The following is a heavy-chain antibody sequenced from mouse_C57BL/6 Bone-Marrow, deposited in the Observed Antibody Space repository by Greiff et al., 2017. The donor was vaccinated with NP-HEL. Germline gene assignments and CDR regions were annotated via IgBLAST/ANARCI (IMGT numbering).Heavy chain of an antibody. J-gene: IGHJ4*01. Sequence: VQLQQSGPELVKPGASVKIPCKASGYTFTDYNMDWVKQSHGKSLEWIGDINPNNGGTIYNQKFKGKATLTVDKSSSTAYMELRSLTSEDTAVYYWARSPPLFTLRREDAMDYWGQGTSVTVSS. CDR3: ARSPPLFTLRREDAMDY. CDR1: GYTFTDYN. D-gene: IGHD2-12*01. V-gene: IGHV1-18*01. CDR2: INPNNGGT.